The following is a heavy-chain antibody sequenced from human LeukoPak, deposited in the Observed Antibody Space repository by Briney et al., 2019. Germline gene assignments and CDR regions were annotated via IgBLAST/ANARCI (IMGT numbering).Heavy chain of an antibody. CDR1: GGSISSTSYY. J-gene: IGHJ5*02. CDR2: IYYSGTS. D-gene: IGHD3-3*01. CDR3: ARGGVTIFGVVTSSSWFDP. V-gene: IGHV4-39*07. Sequence: SETLSLTCTVSGGSISSTSYYWGWIRQPPGKGLEWIGSIYYSGTSYYNPSLKSRVTISVDMSENQFSLKLRSVTAADTAVYYCARGGVTIFGVVTSSSWFDPWGQGTLVTVSS.